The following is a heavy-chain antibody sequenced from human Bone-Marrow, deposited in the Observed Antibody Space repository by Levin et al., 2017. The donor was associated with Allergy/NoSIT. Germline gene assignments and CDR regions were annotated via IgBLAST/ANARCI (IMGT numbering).Heavy chain of an antibody. Sequence: PGGSLRLSCEASGFRLGSYWMTWVRQAPGKGLEWVANINPGGSDNSYEDSVKGRFTISRDNARNSLYLQMSSLRAEDTAVYYCAREDYRSFDFWGQGTLVTVSS. CDR1: GFRLGSYW. D-gene: IGHD3-16*01. CDR3: AREDYRSFDF. V-gene: IGHV3-7*01. J-gene: IGHJ4*02. CDR2: INPGGSDN.